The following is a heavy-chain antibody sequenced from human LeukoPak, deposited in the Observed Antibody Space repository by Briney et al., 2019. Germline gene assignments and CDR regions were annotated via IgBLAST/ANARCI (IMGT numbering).Heavy chain of an antibody. CDR1: GYTFTDYY. V-gene: IGHV1-2*02. Sequence: ASVKVSCKASGYTFTDYYMHWVRQAPGKGLEWMGWINPKTGNTNYAQKFQGRVTMTTDTSTMTCHMEMRSLTSDDTAVYYCARDPDKSKYRHNGMDVWGQGTTVTVSS. D-gene: IGHD3-16*02. J-gene: IGHJ6*02. CDR2: INPKTGNT. CDR3: ARDPDKSKYRHNGMDV.